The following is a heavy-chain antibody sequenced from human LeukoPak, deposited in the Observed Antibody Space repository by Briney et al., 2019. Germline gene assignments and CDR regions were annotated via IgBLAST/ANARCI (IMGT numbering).Heavy chain of an antibody. CDR2: MTPNSGYT. V-gene: IGHV1-8*03. J-gene: IGHJ4*02. D-gene: IGHD6-19*01. CDR3: ARVAGSIDY. CDR1: GYTFTTYD. Sequence: ASVRVSCTASGYTFTTYDINWVRQAPGQGLEWMGWMTPNSGYTGYAQTFQGRVTITRDTSISTAYMELSSLRSEDTAVYYCARVAGSIDYWGQGTLVTVSS.